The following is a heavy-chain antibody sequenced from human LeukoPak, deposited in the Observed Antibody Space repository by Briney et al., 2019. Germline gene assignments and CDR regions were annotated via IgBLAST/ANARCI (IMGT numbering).Heavy chain of an antibody. CDR2: INPNSGGT. CDR3: ARSVAAGRVYYYMDV. D-gene: IGHD6-6*01. V-gene: IGHV1-2*02. J-gene: IGHJ6*03. Sequence: GASVKVSCKASGYTFTGYYMHWVRQAPGQGLEWMGWINPNSGGTNYAQKFQGRVTMTRDTSISTAYMELSRLRSDDTAVYYCARSVAAGRVYYYMDVWGKGTTVTVSS. CDR1: GYTFTGYY.